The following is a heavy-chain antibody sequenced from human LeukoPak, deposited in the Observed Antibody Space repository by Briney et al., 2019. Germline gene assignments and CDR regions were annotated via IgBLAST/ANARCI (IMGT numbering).Heavy chain of an antibody. CDR3: ARDLGIYYDSSGYGWFDP. CDR1: GYTFTSYG. D-gene: IGHD3-22*01. Sequence: GASVKVSCKASGYTFTSYGISWVRQAPGQGLEWMGWISAYNGNTNYAQKLQGRVTMTTDTSTSTAYMELRSLRSDDTVVYYCARDLGIYYDSSGYGWFDPWGQGTLVTVSS. V-gene: IGHV1-18*01. J-gene: IGHJ5*02. CDR2: ISAYNGNT.